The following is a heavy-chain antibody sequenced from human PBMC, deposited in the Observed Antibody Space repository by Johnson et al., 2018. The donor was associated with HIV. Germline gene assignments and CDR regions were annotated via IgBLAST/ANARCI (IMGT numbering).Heavy chain of an antibody. CDR3: ARVSDDYGGNPAAWGAFDI. CDR2: INWNGDST. J-gene: IGHJ3*02. Sequence: VQLVESGGGVIRPGGSLRLSCAASGFTFDDYGVSWVRQAPGKGLEWVSGINWNGDSTDYADCVKGRFTISRDNAKNSLFLQMNSLRAEDTALYYCARVSDDYGGNPAAWGAFDIWGQGTMVTVSS. D-gene: IGHD4-23*01. CDR1: GFTFDDYG. V-gene: IGHV3-20*04.